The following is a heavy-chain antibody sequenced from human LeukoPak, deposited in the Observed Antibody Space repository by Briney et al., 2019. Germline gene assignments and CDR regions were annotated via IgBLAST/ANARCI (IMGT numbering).Heavy chain of an antibody. J-gene: IGHJ5*02. CDR3: ARGYGDYGS. CDR2: IYHSGST. D-gene: IGHD4-17*01. V-gene: IGHV4-30-2*01. Sequence: SETLSLTCAVSGGSISSGGYSWSWIRQPPGKGLEWIGYIYHSGSTYYNPSLKSRVTISVDRSKDQFSLKLSSVTAADTAVYYCARGYGDYGSWGQGTLVTVSS. CDR1: GGSISSGGYS.